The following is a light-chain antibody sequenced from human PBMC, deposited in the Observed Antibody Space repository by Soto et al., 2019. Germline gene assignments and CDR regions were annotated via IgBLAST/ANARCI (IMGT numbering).Light chain of an antibody. V-gene: IGKV1-5*03. CDR3: QEYDSSSRT. CDR2: KAS. J-gene: IGKJ5*01. Sequence: GRGSSSNCLAWYQQKPGKAPNLVIFKASSLESGVPERFSGSGSGTDFTLTIGSLQPEDFAMYYCQEYDSSSRTFGQGTRLEIK. CDR1: GSSSNC.